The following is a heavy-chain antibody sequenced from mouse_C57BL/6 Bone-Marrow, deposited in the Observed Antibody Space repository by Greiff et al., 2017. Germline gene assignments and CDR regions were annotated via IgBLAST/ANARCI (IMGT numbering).Heavy chain of an antibody. CDR1: GFNIKDYY. CDR3: TTCGGYDQDWFAY. V-gene: IGHV14-1*01. D-gene: IGHD2-2*01. Sequence: VQLQQSGAELVRPGASVKLSCTASGFNIKDYYMHWVKQRPEQGLEWIGRIDPEDGDTEYAPKFQGKATMTADTSSNTAYLQLSSLTSEDTAVYYCTTCGGYDQDWFAYWGQGTLVTVSA. CDR2: IDPEDGDT. J-gene: IGHJ3*01.